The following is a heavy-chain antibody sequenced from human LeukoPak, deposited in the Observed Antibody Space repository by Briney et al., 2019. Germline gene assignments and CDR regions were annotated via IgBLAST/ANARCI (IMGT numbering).Heavy chain of an antibody. J-gene: IGHJ4*02. D-gene: IGHD1-14*01. CDR1: GDSVSSKNGA. CDR3: ARDFGTTGCHTFDY. Sequence: PSQTLSLTCVVSGDSVSSKNGAWNWIRQSPSRGLEWLGRTYYRSKWYNDYAESMEGRMTISQDTSKNQYSLHLNSVTPDDTAVYYCARDFGTTGCHTFDYWGQGTLVTVSS. CDR2: TYYRSKWYN. V-gene: IGHV6-1*01.